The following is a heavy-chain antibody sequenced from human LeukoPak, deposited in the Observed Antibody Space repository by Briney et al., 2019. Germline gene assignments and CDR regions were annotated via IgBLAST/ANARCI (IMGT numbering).Heavy chain of an antibody. CDR1: GFTFSSYS. CDR3: ARENEVAGINY. CDR2: ISSSSSTI. J-gene: IGHJ4*02. Sequence: PGGSPRLSCAASGFTFSSYSMNWVRQAPGKGLEWVSYISSSSSTIYYADSVKGRFTISRDNAKNSLYLQMNSLRAEDTAVYYCARENEVAGINYWGQGTLVTVSS. D-gene: IGHD6-19*01. V-gene: IGHV3-48*01.